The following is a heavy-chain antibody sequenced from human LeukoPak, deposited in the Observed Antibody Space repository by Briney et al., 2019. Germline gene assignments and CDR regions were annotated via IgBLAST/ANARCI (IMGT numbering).Heavy chain of an antibody. CDR1: GFTFSSYS. Sequence: KAGGSLRLSCAASGFTFSSYSVNWVRQAPGKGLEWVSSISSSSSYIYYADSVKGRFTISRDNAKNSLYLQMNSLRAGDTAVYYCARQYSSGWYYFDYWGQGTLVTVSS. D-gene: IGHD6-19*01. V-gene: IGHV3-21*01. CDR3: ARQYSSGWYYFDY. J-gene: IGHJ4*02. CDR2: ISSSSSYI.